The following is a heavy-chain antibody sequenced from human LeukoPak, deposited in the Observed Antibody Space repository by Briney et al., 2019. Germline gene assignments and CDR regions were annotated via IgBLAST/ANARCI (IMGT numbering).Heavy chain of an antibody. CDR1: GGSISGNYY. Sequence: SETLSLTCTVSGGSISGNYYWSWIRQPAGKGLEWIGRIYARGSTNYNPSLKSRVTISVDTSKNQFSLKLSSVTAADTAVYYCARDLYYDSSGYPAFDIWGQGTMVTVSS. J-gene: IGHJ3*02. D-gene: IGHD3-22*01. V-gene: IGHV4-4*07. CDR3: ARDLYYDSSGYPAFDI. CDR2: IYARGST.